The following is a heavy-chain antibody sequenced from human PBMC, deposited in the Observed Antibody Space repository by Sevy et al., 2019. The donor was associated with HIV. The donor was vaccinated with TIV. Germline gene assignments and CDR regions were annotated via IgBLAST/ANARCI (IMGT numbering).Heavy chain of an antibody. Sequence: GGSLRLSCAASGFTVSSNYMSWVRQAPGKGLEWVSVIYSGGSTYYADSVKGRFTISRDNSKNTLCLQMNSLRAEDTAVYYCARDGGGCSGGSCYSSLSFDYWGQGTLVTVSS. D-gene: IGHD2-15*01. CDR1: GFTVSSNY. CDR2: IYSGGST. J-gene: IGHJ4*02. CDR3: ARDGGGCSGGSCYSSLSFDY. V-gene: IGHV3-53*01.